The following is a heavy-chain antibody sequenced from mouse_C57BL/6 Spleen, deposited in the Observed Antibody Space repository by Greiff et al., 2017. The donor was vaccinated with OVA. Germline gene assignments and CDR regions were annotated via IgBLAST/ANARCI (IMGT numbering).Heavy chain of an antibody. CDR2: IDPSDSYT. V-gene: IGHV1-69*01. CDR3: AREGLRRGGIDY. D-gene: IGHD2-4*01. Sequence: VKLQQPGAELVMPGASVKLSCKASGYTFTSYWMHWVKQRPGQGLEWIGEIDPSDSYTNYNQKFKGKSTLTVDKSSSTAYMQLSSLTSEDSAVYDCAREGLRRGGIDYWGQGTTLTVSS. CDR1: GYTFTSYW. J-gene: IGHJ2*01.